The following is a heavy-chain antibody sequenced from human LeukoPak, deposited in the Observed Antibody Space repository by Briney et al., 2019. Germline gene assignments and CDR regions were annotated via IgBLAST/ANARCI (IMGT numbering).Heavy chain of an antibody. CDR3: ARHSGQQLRPYYYYYYMDV. V-gene: IGHV4-34*01. CDR2: INHSGST. Sequence: SETLSLTCAVYGGSFSGYYWSWIRQPPGKGLEWIGEINHSGSTNYNPSLKSRVTISVDTSKNQFSLKLSSVTAADTAVYYCARHSGQQLRPYYYYYYMDVWGKGTTVTVSS. CDR1: GGSFSGYY. J-gene: IGHJ6*03. D-gene: IGHD6-13*01.